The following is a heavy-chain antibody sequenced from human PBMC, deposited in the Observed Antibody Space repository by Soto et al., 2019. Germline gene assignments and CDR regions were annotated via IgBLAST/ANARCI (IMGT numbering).Heavy chain of an antibody. D-gene: IGHD4-4*01. Sequence: SETLSLTCAVYGGSFSGYYWSWIRQPPGKGLEWIGEINHSGSTNYNPSLKSRVTISVDTSKSQFSLKLSSVTAADTAVYYCARAPSISKVTSYFCYYMDVWTKGTTVPVSS. CDR3: ARAPSISKVTSYFCYYMDV. CDR2: INHSGST. J-gene: IGHJ6*03. CDR1: GGSFSGYY. V-gene: IGHV4-34*01.